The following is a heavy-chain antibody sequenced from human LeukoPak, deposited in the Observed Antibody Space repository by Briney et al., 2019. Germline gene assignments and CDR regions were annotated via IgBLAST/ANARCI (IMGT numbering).Heavy chain of an antibody. V-gene: IGHV3-48*04. D-gene: IGHD6-19*01. Sequence: GGSLRLSCAASGFTFSSYSMSWVRQAPGKGLDWVSYISTSSSTIYYADSVKGRFTISRDNAKNSLYLQMNSLRAEDTAVYYCASVIAVAGTPHDYWGQGTLVTVSS. CDR3: ASVIAVAGTPHDY. CDR1: GFTFSSYS. CDR2: ISTSSSTI. J-gene: IGHJ4*02.